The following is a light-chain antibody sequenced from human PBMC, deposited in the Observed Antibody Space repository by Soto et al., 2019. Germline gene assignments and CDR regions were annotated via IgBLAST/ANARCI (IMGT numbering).Light chain of an antibody. CDR2: GAS. CDR1: QSVSSSY. CDR3: QQYGSSPT. J-gene: IGKJ4*01. Sequence: EIVLTQSPGTLSLSPGERATLSCRASQSVSSSYLAWYQQKPGQAPRLLIYGASSRATGIPARFSGSGSGTDFTLTSSRLEPEAFAVYYCQQYGSSPTFGGGTKVEIK. V-gene: IGKV3-20*01.